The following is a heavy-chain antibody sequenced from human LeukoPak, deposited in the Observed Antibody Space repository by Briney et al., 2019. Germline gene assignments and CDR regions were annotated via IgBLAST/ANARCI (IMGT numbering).Heavy chain of an antibody. CDR2: VYSSGST. J-gene: IGHJ4*02. V-gene: IGHV4-59*01. Sequence: SETLSLTCIVSGGSISNYYWSCVRQPPGKGLEWIGYVYSSGSTNYNPSLKSRVTISVDTSKNQFSLRLSSVTAADTAVYYCARGQLYYDSTGYYYWGQGTLVTVSS. CDR1: GGSISNYY. D-gene: IGHD3-22*01. CDR3: ARGQLYYDSTGYYY.